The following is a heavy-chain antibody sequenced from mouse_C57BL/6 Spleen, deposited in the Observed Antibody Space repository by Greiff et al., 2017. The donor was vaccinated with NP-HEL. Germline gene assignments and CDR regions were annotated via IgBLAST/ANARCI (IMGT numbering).Heavy chain of an antibody. V-gene: IGHV1-52*01. CDR2: IDPSDSET. J-gene: IGHJ4*01. D-gene: IGHD1-1*01. CDR1: GYTFTSYW. CDR3: AREDYYGSRAMDY. Sequence: QLQQPGAELVRPGSSVKLSCKASGYTFTSYWMHWVKQRPIQGLEWIGNIDPSDSETHYNQKFKDKATLTVDKSSSTAYMQLSSLTSEDSAVYYCAREDYYGSRAMDYWGQGTSVTVSS.